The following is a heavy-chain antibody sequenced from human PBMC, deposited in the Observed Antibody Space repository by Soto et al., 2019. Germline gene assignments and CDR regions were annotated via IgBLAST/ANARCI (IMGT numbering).Heavy chain of an antibody. CDR1: GGSISSGGYY. V-gene: IGHV4-31*03. D-gene: IGHD6-6*01. CDR3: ARLKGGPARGGEQLVLDYFDY. Sequence: SETLSLTCTVSGGSISSGGYYWSWIRQHPGKGLEWIGYIYYSGSTYYNPSLKSRVTISVDTSKNQFSLKLSSVTAADTAVYYCARLKGGPARGGEQLVLDYFDYWGQGTLVTVSS. J-gene: IGHJ4*02. CDR2: IYYSGST.